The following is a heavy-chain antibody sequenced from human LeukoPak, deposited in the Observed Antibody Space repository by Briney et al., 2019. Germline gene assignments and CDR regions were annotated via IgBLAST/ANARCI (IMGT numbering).Heavy chain of an antibody. D-gene: IGHD3-22*01. Sequence: QAGGSLRLSCAASGFTFSSYAMSWVRQAPGKGLEWVSTISGGGGSTYYSDSVKGRFTISRDNSKNTLYLQMNSLRAEDTAIYYCAKENWGYNWKYDSSGSGINYWGQGTLVTFSS. CDR1: GFTFSSYA. CDR3: AKENWGYNWKYDSSGSGINY. J-gene: IGHJ4*02. CDR2: ISGGGGST. V-gene: IGHV3-23*01.